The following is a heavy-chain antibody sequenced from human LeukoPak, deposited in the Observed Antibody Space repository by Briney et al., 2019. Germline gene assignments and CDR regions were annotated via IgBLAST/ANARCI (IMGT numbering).Heavy chain of an antibody. D-gene: IGHD2-15*01. J-gene: IGHJ4*02. CDR3: AKSRAGSCYSALDY. CDR1: GFTFSSYE. CDR2: ISSRGTTT. V-gene: IGHV3-48*03. Sequence: PGGSLRLSCAASGFTFSSYEMNCVRQAPGKGLEWVSYISSRGTTTYYADSVKGRFTISRDDAKNSLYLHMNSLRVEDTAVYYCAKSRAGSCYSALDYWGQGTLVTVSS.